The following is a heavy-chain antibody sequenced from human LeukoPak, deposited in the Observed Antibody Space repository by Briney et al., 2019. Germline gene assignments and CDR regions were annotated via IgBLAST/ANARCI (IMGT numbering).Heavy chain of an antibody. Sequence: SETLSLTCAVSGGSISSSNWWSWVRQPPGKGLEWIGEIYHSGSTNYNPSLKSRVTISVDTSKNQFSLKLSSVTAADTAVYYCARDQKRGMSWELLRAQTYDAFDIWGQGTMVTVSS. D-gene: IGHD1-26*01. V-gene: IGHV4-4*02. CDR1: GGSISSSNW. J-gene: IGHJ3*02. CDR3: ARDQKRGMSWELLRAQTYDAFDI. CDR2: IYHSGST.